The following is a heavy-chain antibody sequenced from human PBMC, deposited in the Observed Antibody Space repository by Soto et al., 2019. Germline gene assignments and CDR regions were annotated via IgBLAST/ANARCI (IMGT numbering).Heavy chain of an antibody. Sequence: GVSLRLSCAASGFTFSDSWMDWVRQAPGKGPEWVANIKQDGSEKNYVDSVKGRFTISRDNAKNSLYLQMNSLRAEDTAVYNCATRRGAAISFHFWGQGTMVTGSS. CDR3: ATRRGAAISFHF. CDR1: GFTFSDSW. D-gene: IGHD3-9*01. CDR2: IKQDGSEK. V-gene: IGHV3-7*01. J-gene: IGHJ3*01.